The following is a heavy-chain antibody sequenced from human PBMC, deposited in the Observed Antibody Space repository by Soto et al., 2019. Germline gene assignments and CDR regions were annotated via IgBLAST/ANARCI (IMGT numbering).Heavy chain of an antibody. CDR3: ARTDNTWGDSFDY. Sequence: QVQLVQSGAEVKKPGASVKVSCKASDYTFSTYGISWVRQAPGHGLEWMGWISLDNGNANYAQNLQGSVSMTTDTSTSTAYMELRSLRSDDTAVYYWARTDNTWGDSFDYWGQGPMVTVSS. CDR2: ISLDNGNA. J-gene: IGHJ4*02. V-gene: IGHV1-18*01. D-gene: IGHD7-27*01. CDR1: DYTFSTYG.